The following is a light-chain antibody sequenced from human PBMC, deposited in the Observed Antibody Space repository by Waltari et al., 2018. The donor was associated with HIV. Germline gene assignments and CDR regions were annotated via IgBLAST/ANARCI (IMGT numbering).Light chain of an antibody. J-gene: IGLJ2*01. CDR2: EVS. CDR3: SSYSTAANVV. CDR1: TSDIGGYNF. V-gene: IGLV2-14*01. Sequence: QSALAQPASVSGSPGQSITMSCTGTTSDIGGYNFVSWYQQHPGKVPKVLIYEVSNRPSGVSTRCSGSKSGNTASLTISGLQTEDEADYYCSSYSTAANVVFGGGTKLTVL.